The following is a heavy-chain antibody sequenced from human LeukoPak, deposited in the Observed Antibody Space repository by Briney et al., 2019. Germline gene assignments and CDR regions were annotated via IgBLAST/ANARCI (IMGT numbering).Heavy chain of an antibody. V-gene: IGHV1-18*01. J-gene: IGHJ4*02. Sequence: ASVKVSCKASGYTFTSYGISWVRLAPGQGLEWMGWISAYNGNTNYAQKLQGRVTMTTDTSTSTAYMELRSLRSDDTAVCYCARAPHIVVVTDFDYWGQGTLVTVSS. CDR2: ISAYNGNT. CDR1: GYTFTSYG. D-gene: IGHD2-21*02. CDR3: ARAPHIVVVTDFDY.